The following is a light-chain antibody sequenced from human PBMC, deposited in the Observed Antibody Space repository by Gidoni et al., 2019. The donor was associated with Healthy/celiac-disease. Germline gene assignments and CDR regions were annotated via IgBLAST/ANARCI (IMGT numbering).Light chain of an antibody. CDR3: QRYDNLRGAT. CDR2: DAS. J-gene: IGKJ3*01. CDR1: QDISNY. V-gene: IGKV1-33*01. Sequence: IQMTQSQSSLSASVGARVTITCQASQDISNYVNWYQQKPGKAHKLLIYDASNLETGVPSRCSGGGSGTDFTFTISSLQPEVIATYYWQRYDNLRGATFGPGTKVDIK.